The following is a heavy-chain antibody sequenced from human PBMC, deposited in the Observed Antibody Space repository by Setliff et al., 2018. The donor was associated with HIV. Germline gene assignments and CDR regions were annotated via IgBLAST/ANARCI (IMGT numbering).Heavy chain of an antibody. CDR3: ASSGRDYFDY. J-gene: IGHJ4*02. Sequence: SETLSLTCTVSGGSISRGDYYWNWIRQPAGKGLEWIGHIYTSGSTSGSTNYNPSLKSRVTISVDTSKNQFSLKLSSVTAADTAVYYCASSGRDYFDYWGQGTLVTVSS. CDR1: GGSISRGDYY. CDR2: IYTSGSTSGST. V-gene: IGHV4-61*09.